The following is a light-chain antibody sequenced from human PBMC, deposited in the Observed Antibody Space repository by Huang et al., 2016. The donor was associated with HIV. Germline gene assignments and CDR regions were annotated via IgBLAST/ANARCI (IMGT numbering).Light chain of an antibody. CDR2: GAS. CDR1: QSTSSN. J-gene: IGKJ3*01. V-gene: IGKV3-15*01. CDR3: QQYDNWPVT. Sequence: EIVMTQSPVPLSVFPGQRVTVSCRASQSTSSNLAWYQQKPGQPPRLLIFGASTRATGIAARLSGRGSGTEFTLTISSLQSEDFAVYYWQQYDNWPVTFGPGTKVDIK.